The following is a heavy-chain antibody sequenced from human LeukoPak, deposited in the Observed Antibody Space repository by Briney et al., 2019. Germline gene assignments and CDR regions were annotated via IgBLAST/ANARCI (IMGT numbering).Heavy chain of an antibody. D-gene: IGHD5-24*01. V-gene: IGHV4-59*01. Sequence: MASETLSFTCTVSGGSISSFYWSWIRQPPGKGLEWIGYIYYSGSTNYNPSLKSRATISVDTSKNQFSLKLSSVTAADTAVYYCARGTWPKLPHCWGQGTLAMVSA. J-gene: IGHJ4*02. CDR3: ARGTWPKLPHC. CDR2: IYYSGST. CDR1: GGSISSFY.